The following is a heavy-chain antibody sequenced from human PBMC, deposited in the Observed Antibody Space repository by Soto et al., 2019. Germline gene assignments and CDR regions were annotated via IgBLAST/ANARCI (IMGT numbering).Heavy chain of an antibody. J-gene: IGHJ4*02. CDR1: SGSISSSNW. V-gene: IGHV4-4*02. CDR2: IYHSGST. Sequence: SETLSLTCAVSSGSISSSNWWSWVRQPPGKGLEWIGEIYHSGSTNYNPSLKSRVTIAVDKSKNQFSLKLSSLTAADTAVYYCARVVCSGGSCYYDYFDYWGQGTLVTVSS. CDR3: ARVVCSGGSCYYDYFDY. D-gene: IGHD2-15*01.